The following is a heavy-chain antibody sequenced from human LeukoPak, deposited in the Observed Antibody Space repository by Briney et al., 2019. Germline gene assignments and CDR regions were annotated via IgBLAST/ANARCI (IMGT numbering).Heavy chain of an antibody. V-gene: IGHV3-30-3*01. D-gene: IGHD2-21*02. CDR3: ARDLKVTYPDY. Sequence: GGSLRLSCAASGFTFSSYAMHWVRQAPGKGLEWVAVISYDGSNKYYADSVKGRFTISRDNPKNTLYLQMNSLRAEDTAVYYCARDLKVTYPDYWGQGTLVTVSS. CDR1: GFTFSSYA. CDR2: ISYDGSNK. J-gene: IGHJ4*02.